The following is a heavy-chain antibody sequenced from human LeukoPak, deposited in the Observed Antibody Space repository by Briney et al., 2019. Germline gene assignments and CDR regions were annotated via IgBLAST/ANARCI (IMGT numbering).Heavy chain of an antibody. J-gene: IGHJ3*02. CDR2: VYRSGST. Sequence: SETLSLTCAVSGGSITSGNWWSWVRQSPGKGLQWIGEVYRSGSTNFNPSLKSRVTISVDTPKNQFSLKLSSVTAADTAVYYCAREGDRWELLYAFDIWGQGTMVTVSS. V-gene: IGHV4-4*02. CDR1: GGSITSGNW. D-gene: IGHD1-26*01. CDR3: AREGDRWELLYAFDI.